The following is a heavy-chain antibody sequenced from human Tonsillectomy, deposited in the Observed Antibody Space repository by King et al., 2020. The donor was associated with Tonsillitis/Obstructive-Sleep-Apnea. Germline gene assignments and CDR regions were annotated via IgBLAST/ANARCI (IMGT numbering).Heavy chain of an antibody. Sequence: QLVQSGAEVKKPGESLRISCKDSGYSFTSYWITWVRQMPGKGLEWMGRIDPSDSYNNYSPSFQGHVTISADKSISTAYLQWSSLKASDTAMYYCARSLSDGNNTYDKEGFDYWGQGTLVTVSS. CDR2: IDPSDSYN. CDR1: GYSFTSYW. V-gene: IGHV5-10-1*03. CDR3: ARSLSDGNNTYDKEGFDY. D-gene: IGHD3-9*01. J-gene: IGHJ4*02.